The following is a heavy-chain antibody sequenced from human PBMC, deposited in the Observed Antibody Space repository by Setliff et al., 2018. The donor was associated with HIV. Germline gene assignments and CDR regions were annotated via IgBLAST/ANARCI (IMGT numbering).Heavy chain of an antibody. J-gene: IGHJ3*02. CDR1: GDSISSSTFY. D-gene: IGHD2-21*01. CDR2: IYYGGTT. V-gene: IGHV4-39*01. CDR3: ARPRLRGSGAFDI. Sequence: NPSETLSLTCTVSGDSISSSTFYWGWIRQPPGKGLEWIGSIYYGGTTYYNPSLKSRVAISVDTSKNQFSLKLSSVTAADTAVYYCARPRLRGSGAFDIWGQGTMVTVSS.